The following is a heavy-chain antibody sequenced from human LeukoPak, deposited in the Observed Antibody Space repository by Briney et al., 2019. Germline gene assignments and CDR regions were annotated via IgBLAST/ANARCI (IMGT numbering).Heavy chain of an antibody. CDR3: SKDGTPKFDY. Sequence: GGSLRLSCVASTFTFNTYGMLWVRQAPGKGLEWVATISSDGRNEHYADSVLGRFTISRDNSKNTLYLRMDNLRAEDTAVYYCSKDGTPKFDYWGQETLVTVSS. CDR2: ISSDGRNE. D-gene: IGHD1-26*01. J-gene: IGHJ4*02. V-gene: IGHV3-30*18. CDR1: TFTFNTYG.